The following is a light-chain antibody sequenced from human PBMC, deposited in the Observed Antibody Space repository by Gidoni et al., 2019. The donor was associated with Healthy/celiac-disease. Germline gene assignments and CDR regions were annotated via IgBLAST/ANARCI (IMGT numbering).Light chain of an antibody. Sequence: EIVLTQSPATLSLSPGERATLSCRASQGVSSYLAWYQQKPGQAPRLLIYDASNRATGIPARFSGSGPGTDFTLTISSLEPEDFAVYYCQQRSNWAALTFGGGTKVEIK. CDR1: QGVSSY. J-gene: IGKJ4*01. V-gene: IGKV3D-11*01. CDR3: QQRSNWAALT. CDR2: DAS.